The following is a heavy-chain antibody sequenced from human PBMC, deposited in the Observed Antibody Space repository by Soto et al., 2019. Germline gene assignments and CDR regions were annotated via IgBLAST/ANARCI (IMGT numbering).Heavy chain of an antibody. Sequence: QAQLVQSGAEVKKPGASVKVSCKASGYSFTTYIISWVRQTAGQGLEWMGWIAAYNGNPNYPQNLQGRVTMTIDPSTITAYMEPTSLRSDDTAVYYCARIAAESDFAMDVWGQGTTVTVSS. CDR3: ARIAAESDFAMDV. V-gene: IGHV1-18*01. CDR1: GYSFTTYI. D-gene: IGHD6-25*01. J-gene: IGHJ6*02. CDR2: IAAYNGNP.